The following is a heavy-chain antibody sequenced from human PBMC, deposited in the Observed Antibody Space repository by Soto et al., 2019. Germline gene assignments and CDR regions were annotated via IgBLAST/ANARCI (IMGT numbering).Heavy chain of an antibody. CDR3: ARYSKIVGALYYYYGMDG. J-gene: IGHJ6*02. V-gene: IGHV3-21*01. CDR1: GFTFSSYS. D-gene: IGHD4-4*01. CDR2: ISSSSSYI. Sequence: PGGSLRLSCAASGFTFSSYSMNWVRQAPGKGLEWVSSISSSSSYIYYADSVKGRFTISRDNAKNSLYLQMNSMRAEDKAVYYCARYSKIVGALYYYYGMDGWGQGTTVTVSS.